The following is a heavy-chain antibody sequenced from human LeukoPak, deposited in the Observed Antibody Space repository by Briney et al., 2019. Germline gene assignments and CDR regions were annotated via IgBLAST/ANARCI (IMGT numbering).Heavy chain of an antibody. CDR1: GGSISSYY. D-gene: IGHD1-26*01. CDR2: IYYSGST. Sequence: SETLSLTCTVSGGSISSYYWSWIRQPPGKGLEWIGYIYYSGSTNYNPSLKSRVTISVDTSKNQFSLKLSSVTAADTAVYYCARHRSYSGSYYVTSDIWGQGTMVTVSS. V-gene: IGHV4-59*08. J-gene: IGHJ3*02. CDR3: ARHRSYSGSYYVTSDI.